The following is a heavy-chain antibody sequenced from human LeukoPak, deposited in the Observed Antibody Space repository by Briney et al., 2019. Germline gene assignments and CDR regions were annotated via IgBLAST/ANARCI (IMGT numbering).Heavy chain of an antibody. Sequence: GGSLRLSCAASGFTFSSYSMNWVRQAPGQGLEWVSYISSSSSTIYYADSVKGRFTISGDNAKNSLYLQMNSLRAEDTAVYYCARAQQILGYAFDIWGQGTMVTVSS. CDR3: ARAQQILGYAFDI. CDR1: GFTFSSYS. CDR2: ISSSSSTI. D-gene: IGHD2-15*01. J-gene: IGHJ3*02. V-gene: IGHV3-48*04.